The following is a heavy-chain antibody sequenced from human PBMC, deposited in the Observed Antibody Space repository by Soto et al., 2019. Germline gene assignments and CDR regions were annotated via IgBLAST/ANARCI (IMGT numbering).Heavy chain of an antibody. J-gene: IGHJ4*02. V-gene: IGHV4-59*08. CDR3: ARRYGSCFDY. CDR1: GGSISSYY. CDR2: IYYSGST. D-gene: IGHD5-18*01. Sequence: QVQLQESGPGLVKPSETLSLTCTVSGGSISSYYWSWIRQPPGKGLVWIGYIYYSGSTNYNPSLXSXVXIXXDTSKNPFSLKLSSVTAADTAVYYCARRYGSCFDYWGQGTLVTVSS.